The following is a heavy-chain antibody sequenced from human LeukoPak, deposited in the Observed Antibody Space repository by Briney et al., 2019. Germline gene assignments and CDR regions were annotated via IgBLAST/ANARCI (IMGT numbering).Heavy chain of an antibody. CDR1: GFTFSSYG. CDR3: AKDPNDFWSGYYYFDY. CDR2: IRYDGSNK. J-gene: IGHJ4*02. V-gene: IGHV3-30*02. Sequence: GGSLRLSCAASGFTFSSYGMHWVRQAPGKGLEWVAFIRYDGSNKYYADSVKGRFTISRDNSKNTLYLQMNSLRAEDTAVYYCAKDPNDFWSGYYYFDYWGQGTLVTDSS. D-gene: IGHD3-3*01.